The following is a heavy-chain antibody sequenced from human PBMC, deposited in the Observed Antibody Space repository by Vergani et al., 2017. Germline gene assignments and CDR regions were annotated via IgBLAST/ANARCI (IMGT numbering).Heavy chain of an antibody. J-gene: IGHJ3*02. Sequence: EVDLVESGGGLAQPGGSLRLSCEASGITFWKFGMHWVRQGPGKGLEWVSGISWNSGAVDYADSVRGRFTISRDNSKNTLFLHMNSLRPEDTAVYYCAKVGRSEVAVTFGAFDIWGQGTMVTVSS. D-gene: IGHD6-19*01. V-gene: IGHV3-9*01. CDR3: AKVGRSEVAVTFGAFDI. CDR2: ISWNSGAV. CDR1: GITFWKFG.